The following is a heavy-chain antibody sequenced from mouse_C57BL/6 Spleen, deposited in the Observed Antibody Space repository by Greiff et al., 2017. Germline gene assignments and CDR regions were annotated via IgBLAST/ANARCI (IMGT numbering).Heavy chain of an antibody. V-gene: IGHV1-52*01. J-gene: IGHJ1*03. CDR2: IDPSDSET. CDR1: GYTFPSYW. Sequence: QVQLQQPGAELVRPGSSVKLSCKASGYTFPSYWMHWVKQRPIQGLEWIGNIDPSDSETHYNQKFKDKATLTVDKSSSTAYMQLSSLTSEDSAVYYCARGGLGDGYFDVWGTGTTVTVSS. D-gene: IGHD2-3*01. CDR3: ARGGLGDGYFDV.